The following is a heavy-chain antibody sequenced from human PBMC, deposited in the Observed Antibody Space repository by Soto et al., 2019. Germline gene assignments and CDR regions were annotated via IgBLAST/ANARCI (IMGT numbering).Heavy chain of an antibody. Sequence: SVKVSCKASGDTFSSYAISWVRQAPGKGLEWMGKIIPTFGRTNYAQKFQGRLTISADDSTSTAYMELTGLESDDTAVYYCARDPLSSFAMDVWGQGTTVTVSS. CDR2: IIPTFGRT. CDR3: ARDPLSSFAMDV. V-gene: IGHV1-69*13. D-gene: IGHD3-10*02. J-gene: IGHJ6*02. CDR1: GDTFSSYA.